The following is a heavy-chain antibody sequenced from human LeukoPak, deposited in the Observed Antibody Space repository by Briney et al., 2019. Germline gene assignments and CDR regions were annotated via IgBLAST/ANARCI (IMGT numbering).Heavy chain of an antibody. CDR3: AKEGIQYYDFWSGYYPQPPDY. J-gene: IGHJ4*02. CDR2: ISSSSSYI. V-gene: IGHV3-21*04. Sequence: GGSLRLSCAASGFTFSSYSMNWVRQAPGKGLEWVSSISSSSSYIYYADSVKGRFTISRDNSKNTLYLQMNSLRAEDTAVYYCAKEGIQYYDFWSGYYPQPPDYWGQGTLVTVSS. D-gene: IGHD3-3*01. CDR1: GFTFSSYS.